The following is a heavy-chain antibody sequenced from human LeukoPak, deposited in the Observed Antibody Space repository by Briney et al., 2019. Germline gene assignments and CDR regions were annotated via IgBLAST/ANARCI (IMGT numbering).Heavy chain of an antibody. CDR3: ARDLGYCTNGVCYISWFDP. CDR1: GYTFTGYY. V-gene: IGHV1-2*02. Sequence: ASVKVSCKASGYTFTGYYMHWVRQAPGQGLEWMGWINPNSGGTNYAQKFQGRVTMTRDTSISTAYMELSRLRSDDTAVYYCARDLGYCTNGVCYISWFDPWGQGTLVTVSS. J-gene: IGHJ5*02. CDR2: INPNSGGT. D-gene: IGHD2-8*01.